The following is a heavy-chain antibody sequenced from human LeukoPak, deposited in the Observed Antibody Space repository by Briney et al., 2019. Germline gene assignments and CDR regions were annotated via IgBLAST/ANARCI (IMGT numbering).Heavy chain of an antibody. CDR3: ARDREGYRGYAVVD. V-gene: IGHV4-31*03. D-gene: IGHD5-12*01. J-gene: IGHJ4*02. Sequence: SETLSLTCTVSGGSISSGGYYWSWIRQHPGKGLEWIGYIYYSGSTYYNPSLKSRVTISVDTSKNQFSLKLSSVTAADTAVYYCARDREGYRGYAVVDWGQGTLVTVSS. CDR2: IYYSGST. CDR1: GGSISSGGYY.